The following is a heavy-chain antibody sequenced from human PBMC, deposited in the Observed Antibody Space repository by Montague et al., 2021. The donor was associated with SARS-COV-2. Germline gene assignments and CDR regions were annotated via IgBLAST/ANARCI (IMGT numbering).Heavy chain of an antibody. CDR1: GGSISSSSYY. Sequence: SETLSLTCTVSGGSISSSSYYWGWIRQPPGKGLEWIGSIYYSGSTYYNPSLKSRVTISVGTSKNQFSLKLSSVTAADTAVYYCARLGLCYCCNHVHNWFDPWGQGTLVTVSS. V-gene: IGHV4-39*01. J-gene: IGHJ5*01. CDR3: ARLGLCYCCNHVHNWFDP. D-gene: IGHD2-8*01. CDR2: IYYSGST.